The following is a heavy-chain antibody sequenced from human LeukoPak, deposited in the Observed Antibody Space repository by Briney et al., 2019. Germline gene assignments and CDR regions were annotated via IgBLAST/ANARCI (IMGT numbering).Heavy chain of an antibody. V-gene: IGHV1-69*05. Sequence: ASVKVSCKASGGTFSSYAISWVRQAPGQGLEWMGRIIPIFGTANYAQKFQGRVTIATDESTSTAYMELSSLRSEDTAVYYCARYYYDSSGYYYPNWFDPWGQGTLVTVSS. CDR1: GGTFSSYA. CDR3: ARYYYDSSGYYYPNWFDP. CDR2: IIPIFGTA. D-gene: IGHD3-22*01. J-gene: IGHJ5*02.